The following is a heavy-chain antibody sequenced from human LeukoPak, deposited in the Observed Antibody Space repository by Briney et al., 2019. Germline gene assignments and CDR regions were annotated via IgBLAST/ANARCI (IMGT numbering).Heavy chain of an antibody. D-gene: IGHD4-23*01. Sequence: GASVKVSCKASGYTFTSYDITWVRQATGLGPEWMGWMNPNSGNTGYAQKFQGRVTMTRNTSISTAYLELSRLTSEDTAVYYCARGPNKYDGGNSGSAWFDPWGQGSLVTVSS. J-gene: IGHJ5*02. V-gene: IGHV1-8*01. CDR3: ARGPNKYDGGNSGSAWFDP. CDR2: MNPNSGNT. CDR1: GYTFTSYD.